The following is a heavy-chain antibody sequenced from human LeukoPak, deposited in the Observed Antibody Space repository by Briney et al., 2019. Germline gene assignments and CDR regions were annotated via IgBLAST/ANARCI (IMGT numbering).Heavy chain of an antibody. D-gene: IGHD3-10*01. CDR1: GFTFSSYG. CDR2: ISYDGSNK. V-gene: IGHV3-30*18. J-gene: IGHJ3*02. CDR3: AKEHSPPMVRSLTYDAFDI. Sequence: GGSLRLSCAASGFTFSSYGMHWVRQAPGKGLEWVAVISYDGSNKYYADSVKGRFTISRDNSKNTLYLQMNSLRAEDTAVYYCAKEHSPPMVRSLTYDAFDIWGQGTMVTVSS.